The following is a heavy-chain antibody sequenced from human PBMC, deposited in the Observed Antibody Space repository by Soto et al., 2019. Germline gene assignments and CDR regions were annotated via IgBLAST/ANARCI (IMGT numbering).Heavy chain of an antibody. CDR1: GYTFTSYY. J-gene: IGHJ4*02. D-gene: IGHD3-22*01. CDR2: INPSGGST. Sequence: ASVKVSCKASGYTFTSYYMHWVRQAPGQGLEWMGIINPSGGSTSYAQKFQGRVTMTRDTSTSTVYMELSSLRSEDTAVFYCARGNCYDSSGLCRYYFDYWGQGTLVTVSS. V-gene: IGHV1-46*03. CDR3: ARGNCYDSSGLCRYYFDY.